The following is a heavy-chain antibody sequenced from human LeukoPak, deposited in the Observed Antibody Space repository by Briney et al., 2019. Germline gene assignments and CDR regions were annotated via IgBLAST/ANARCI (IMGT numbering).Heavy chain of an antibody. CDR1: GFTFSSYW. D-gene: IGHD3-16*01. CDR3: ARVGGSYGPFDY. CDR2: INSDGCST. V-gene: IGHV3-74*01. J-gene: IGHJ4*02. Sequence: GGSLRLSCAASGFTFSSYWMHWVRQAPGKGLVWVSRINSDGCSTSYADSVKGRFTLSRDNAKNTLYLQMNSLRAEDTAVYYCARVGGSYGPFDYWGQGTLVTVSS.